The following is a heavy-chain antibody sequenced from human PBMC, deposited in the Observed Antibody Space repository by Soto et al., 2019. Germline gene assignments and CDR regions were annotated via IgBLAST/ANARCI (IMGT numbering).Heavy chain of an antibody. CDR1: GGTFSRYS. D-gene: IGHD2-2*01. J-gene: IGHJ6*02. CDR3: AREDRDRETGLVPAAIDGMDV. CDR2: IIPIFGIP. V-gene: IGHV1-69*08. Sequence: QVQLVQSGAEVKKPGSSVKVSCKASGGTFSRYSITWVRQAPGHGLEWIGRIIPIFGIPTYAQKFQGRVTITADEATSTAYIELSSLRSDDTAVYYCAREDRDRETGLVPAAIDGMDVWGQGTTVTVSS.